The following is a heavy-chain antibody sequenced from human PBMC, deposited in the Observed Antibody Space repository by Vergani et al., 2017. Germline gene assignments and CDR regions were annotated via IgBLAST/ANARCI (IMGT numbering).Heavy chain of an antibody. V-gene: IGHV3-30*18. J-gene: IGHJ4*02. CDR1: GFTFSSYG. D-gene: IGHD4-11*01. Sequence: QVQLVESGGGVVQPGRSLRLSCAAAGFTFSSYGMHWVRQAPGKGLEWVAVISYDGSNKYYADSVKGRFTISRDDSKNTLYLQMNSLRAEVTAVYYCAKSSNPSLWGQGTLVTVSS. CDR3: AKSSNPSL. CDR2: ISYDGSNK.